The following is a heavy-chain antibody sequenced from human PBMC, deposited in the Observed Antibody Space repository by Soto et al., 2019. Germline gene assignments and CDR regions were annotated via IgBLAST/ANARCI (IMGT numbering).Heavy chain of an antibody. CDR2: IYPGDSDT. CDR3: ARYQGSGDGYNWRPDAFDI. V-gene: IGHV5-51*01. CDR1: GYSFTSYW. D-gene: IGHD5-12*01. Sequence: PGESLKISCKGSGYSFTSYWIGWVRQMPGEGLEWMGIIYPGDSDTRYSPSFQGQVTISADKSISTAYLQWSSLKASDTAMYYCARYQGSGDGYNWRPDAFDIWGQGTMVTVSS. J-gene: IGHJ3*02.